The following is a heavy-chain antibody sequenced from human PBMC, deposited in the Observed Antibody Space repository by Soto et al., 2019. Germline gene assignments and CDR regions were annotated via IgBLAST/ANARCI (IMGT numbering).Heavy chain of an antibody. CDR1: GGTFSSYA. D-gene: IGHD6-19*01. J-gene: IGHJ3*02. V-gene: IGHV1-69*01. CDR2: IIPIFGTA. Sequence: QVQLVQSGAEVKKPGSSVKVSCKASGGTFSSYAISWVRQAPGQGLEWMGGIIPIFGTASYAQKFQGRVTITADESTSTAYMELSSLISEDTAVYYCARTGVAVALEVAFAIWGQGTMVTVS. CDR3: ARTGVAVALEVAFAI.